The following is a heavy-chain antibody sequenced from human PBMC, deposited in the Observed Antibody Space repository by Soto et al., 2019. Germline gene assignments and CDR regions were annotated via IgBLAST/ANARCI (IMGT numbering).Heavy chain of an antibody. CDR2: LYYNGST. J-gene: IGHJ6*02. Sequence: QVQLQESGPGLVKPSQTLSLACTVSGGSINIGGYFWSWVRQFPGKGLEWIGHLYYNGSTYYNPSRKRRVTISRDTSKNQFSLRLTSVTAADTAVYYCATDEYFGSEINFYYYAMDVWGQGTTVTVSS. CDR1: GGSINIGGYF. CDR3: ATDEYFGSEINFYYYAMDV. V-gene: IGHV4-31*03. D-gene: IGHD3-16*01.